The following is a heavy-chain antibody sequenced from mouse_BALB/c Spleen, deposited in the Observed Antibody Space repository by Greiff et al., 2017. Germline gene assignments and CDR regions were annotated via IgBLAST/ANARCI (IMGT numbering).Heavy chain of an antibody. V-gene: IGHV1-31*01. J-gene: IGHJ3*01. CDR2: INPYNGAT. D-gene: IGHD2-4*01. CDR1: GYSFTGYY. Sequence: VQLKQSGPELVKPGASVKISCKASGYSFTGYYMHWVKQSHVKSLEWIGRINPYNGATSYNQNFKDKASLTVDKSSSTAYMELHSLTSEDSAVYYCARHPLDYDSWFAYWGQGTLVTVSA. CDR3: ARHPLDYDSWFAY.